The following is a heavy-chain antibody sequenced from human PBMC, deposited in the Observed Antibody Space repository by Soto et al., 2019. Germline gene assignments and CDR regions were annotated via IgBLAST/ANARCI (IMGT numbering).Heavy chain of an antibody. V-gene: IGHV1-69*01. Sequence: QVLLVQSGPEVKKPGSSVKVSCKASGGTFNNYAINWVRQAPGEGLEWMGWIIPTFGTGNHAQKFQGRVTLTADESTTTAYMELNSPRSEDTAIYYCASFDGTLVRGGRSSPYEMDVWGQGTTVIVSS. CDR2: IIPTFGTG. D-gene: IGHD3-10*02. J-gene: IGHJ6*02. CDR3: ASFDGTLVRGGRSSPYEMDV. CDR1: GGTFNNYA.